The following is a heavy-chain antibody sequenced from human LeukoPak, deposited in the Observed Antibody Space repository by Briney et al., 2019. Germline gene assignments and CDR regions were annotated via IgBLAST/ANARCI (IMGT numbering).Heavy chain of an antibody. J-gene: IGHJ4*02. CDR2: INPNSGAT. D-gene: IGHD3-3*01. Sequence: ASVKVFXKASGYTFTGYYIHWVRQAPGQGLEWMGWINPNSGATNNAQKFQGRVTVSRDTSISTAYMEVSKLRSDDTAVYYFARSGISTIPNFDYWGQGTLVTVSS. CDR3: ARSGISTIPNFDY. CDR1: GYTFTGYY. V-gene: IGHV1-2*02.